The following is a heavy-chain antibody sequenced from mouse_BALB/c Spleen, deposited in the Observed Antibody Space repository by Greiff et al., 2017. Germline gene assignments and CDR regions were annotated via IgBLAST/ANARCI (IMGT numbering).Heavy chain of an antibody. Sequence: EVMLVESGGGLVQPGGSRKLSCAASGFTFSSFGMHWVRQAPEKGLEWVAYISSGSSTIYYADTVKGRFTISRDNPKNTLFLQMTSLRSEDTAMYYCARGNIYYDYPYAMDYWGQGTSVTVSS. V-gene: IGHV5-17*02. CDR2: ISSGSSTI. CDR3: ARGNIYYDYPYAMDY. D-gene: IGHD2-4*01. J-gene: IGHJ4*01. CDR1: GFTFSSFG.